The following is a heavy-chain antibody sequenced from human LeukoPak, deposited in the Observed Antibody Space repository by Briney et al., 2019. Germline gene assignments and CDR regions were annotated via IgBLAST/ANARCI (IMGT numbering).Heavy chain of an antibody. V-gene: IGHV4-61*01. CDR1: GGPVSSGSYY. J-gene: IGHJ4*02. CDR3: ARGRSLGGYSYGYDNYFDY. CDR2: IYCSGST. Sequence: SETLSLTCTVSGGPVSSGSYYWSWIRQPPGKGLEWVGYIYCSGSTNYNPSLKSRVTISVDTSKTQFSLKLSSVTAADTAVYHCARGRSLGGYSYGYDNYFDYWGQGTLVTVSS. D-gene: IGHD5-18*01.